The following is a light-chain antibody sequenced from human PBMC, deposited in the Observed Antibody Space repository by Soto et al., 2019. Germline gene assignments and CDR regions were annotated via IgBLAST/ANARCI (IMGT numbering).Light chain of an antibody. J-gene: IGLJ2*01. CDR3: CSYADSSSFRVL. V-gene: IGLV2-11*01. CDR2: DVT. CDR1: SSDVGVYNY. Sequence: QAVVTQPRSVSGSPGQSVTISCTGTSSDVGVYNYVSWYQQHPGKAPKLIIYDVTKRPSGVPDRFSGSKSANTASLIISGLQAADEAEYYCCCCSYADSSSFRVLFGGGTKVTVL.